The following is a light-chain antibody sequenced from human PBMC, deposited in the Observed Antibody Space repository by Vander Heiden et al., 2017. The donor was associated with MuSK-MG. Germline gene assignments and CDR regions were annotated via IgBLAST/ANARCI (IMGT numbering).Light chain of an antibody. CDR1: QSVSSN. J-gene: IGKJ2*01. CDR2: GAS. V-gene: IGKV3-15*01. CDR3: QQNNNWPPYT. Sequence: DIVMTPSPATLSVPPGESATLPCRASQSVSSNLAWYKKKPGQAPRLRNYGASNRATGIPARFIGSGYGTEFTLTISSLQSEDFAVNYCQQNNNWPPYTFGQGTKLEIK.